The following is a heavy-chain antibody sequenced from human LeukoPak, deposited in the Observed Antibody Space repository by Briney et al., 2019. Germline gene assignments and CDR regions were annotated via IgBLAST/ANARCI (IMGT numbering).Heavy chain of an antibody. CDR3: AKSGMIVVVITYFDY. V-gene: IGHV3-23*01. J-gene: IGHJ4*02. Sequence: GGSLRLSCAASGFTFSSYAMSWVRQAPGKGLEWVSAISGSGGSTYYADSVKGRFTISRDNSKNTLYLQMNSLRAEDTAVYYCAKSGMIVVVITYFDYWGQGTLVTVSS. CDR2: ISGSGGST. CDR1: GFTFSSYA. D-gene: IGHD3-22*01.